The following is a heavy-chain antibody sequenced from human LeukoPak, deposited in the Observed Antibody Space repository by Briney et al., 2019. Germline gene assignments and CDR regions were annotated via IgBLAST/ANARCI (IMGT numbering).Heavy chain of an antibody. CDR3: AKDAQQLVFGYYFDY. V-gene: IGHV3-30*02. CDR2: IRYDGSNK. J-gene: IGHJ4*02. D-gene: IGHD6-6*01. CDR1: GFTFSSYG. Sequence: GGSLRLSCAASGFTFSSYGMHWVRQAPGKGLEWVAFIRYDGSNKYYADSVKGRFTISRDNSKNTLYLQMNSLRAEDTAVYYCAKDAQQLVFGYYFDYWGQGTLVTVSS.